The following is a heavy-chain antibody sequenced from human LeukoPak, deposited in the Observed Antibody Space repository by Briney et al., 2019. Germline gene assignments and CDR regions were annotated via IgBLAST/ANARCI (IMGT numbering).Heavy chain of an antibody. CDR1: GFTFSSYS. CDR3: ARDWFHAIDY. CDR2: ISSSSSYI. V-gene: IGHV3-21*06. J-gene: IGHJ4*02. Sequence: GGSLRLSCAASGFTFSSYSMNWVRQAPGKGLEWVSSISSSSSYIYYADSVKGRFTISRDNAKNTLYLQMNSLRAEDTAVYYCARDWFHAIDYWGQGTLVTVSS. D-gene: IGHD2/OR15-2a*01.